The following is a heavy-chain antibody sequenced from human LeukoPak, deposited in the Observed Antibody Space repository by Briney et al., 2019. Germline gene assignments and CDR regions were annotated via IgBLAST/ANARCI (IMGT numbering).Heavy chain of an antibody. V-gene: IGHV3-23*01. D-gene: IGHD3-10*01. CDR3: AKGPTLYASGSYTYFHY. J-gene: IGHJ4*02. CDR1: GFTFSSYA. CDR2: ISGSGGTT. Sequence: GGSLRPSCAASGFTFSSYAMSWVRQAPGKGLEWVSAISGSGGTTYYADSVKGRFTISRDNSKNTLYLQMNSLRAEDTAVYYCAKGPTLYASGSYTYFHYWGQGTLVTVSS.